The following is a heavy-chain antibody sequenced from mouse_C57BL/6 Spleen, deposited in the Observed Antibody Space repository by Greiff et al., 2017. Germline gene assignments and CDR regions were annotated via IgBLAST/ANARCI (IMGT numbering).Heavy chain of an antibody. CDR3: ARQLRPLNAMDY. J-gene: IGHJ4*01. V-gene: IGHV1-55*01. CDR2: IYPGSGST. CDR1: GYTFTSYW. Sequence: VQLQQPGAELVKPGASVTMSCKASGYTFTSYWITWVKQRPGQGLEWIGDIYPGSGSTNYNEKFKSKATLTVDTSSSTAYMQLSSLTSEDSAVYYCARQLRPLNAMDYWGQGTSVTVSS. D-gene: IGHD3-2*02.